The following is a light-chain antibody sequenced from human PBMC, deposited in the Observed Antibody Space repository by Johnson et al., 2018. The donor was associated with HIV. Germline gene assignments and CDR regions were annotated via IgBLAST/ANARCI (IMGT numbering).Light chain of an antibody. J-gene: IGLJ1*01. Sequence: QSVLTQPPSVSAAPGQKVTISCSGSSSNIGNNYVSWYQQLPETAPKLLIYDNNKRPSAIPDRFSGSKSGTSATLGITGLQTGDEADYYCGTWDSSLSAHYVFGTGTKITVL. CDR3: GTWDSSLSAHYV. V-gene: IGLV1-51*01. CDR2: DNN. CDR1: SSNIGNNY.